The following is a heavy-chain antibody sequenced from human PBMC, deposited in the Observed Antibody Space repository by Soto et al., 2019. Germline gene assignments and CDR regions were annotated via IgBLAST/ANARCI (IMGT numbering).Heavy chain of an antibody. V-gene: IGHV4-59*08. CDR2: VYSSGST. CDR3: ARRVQANSVVVQDNWLYP. D-gene: IGHD2-15*01. Sequence: SETLSRTCTVSGGSISSYYWSWIRQPPGRGLEWIGYVYSSGSTKYNPSLESRVTISVDTSKNQFSLKLTSLTAADTAIYYCARRVQANSVVVQDNWLYPWGHGTLVTVSS. CDR1: GGSISSYY. J-gene: IGHJ5*02.